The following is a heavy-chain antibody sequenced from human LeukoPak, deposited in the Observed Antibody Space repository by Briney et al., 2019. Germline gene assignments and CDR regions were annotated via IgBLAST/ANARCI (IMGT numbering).Heavy chain of an antibody. CDR3: ARDLSSGYDLETGAYYYYYYMDV. J-gene: IGHJ6*03. CDR2: IKQDGSEK. CDR1: GFTFSSYW. V-gene: IGHV3-7*01. Sequence: GGSLRLSCAASGFTFSSYWMSWVRQAPGKGLEWVANIKQDGSEKYYVDSVKGRFTISGDNAKNSLYLQMNSLRAEDTAVYYCARDLSSGYDLETGAYYYYYYMDVWGKGTTVTVSS. D-gene: IGHD5-12*01.